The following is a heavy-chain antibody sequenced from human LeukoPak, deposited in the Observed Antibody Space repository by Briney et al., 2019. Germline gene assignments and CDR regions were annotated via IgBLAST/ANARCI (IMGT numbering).Heavy chain of an antibody. V-gene: IGHV3-30-3*01. J-gene: IGHJ4*02. CDR2: ISHDGSNK. CDR1: GFTFSSYA. CDR3: ARVALRFFKEYYFDY. D-gene: IGHD3-3*01. Sequence: GGSLRLSCAASGFTFSSYAMHWVRQAPGKGLEWVAVISHDGSNKYYADSVKGRFTISRDNSKNTLYLQMNGLRAEDTAVYYCARVALRFFKEYYFDYWGQGTLVTVSS.